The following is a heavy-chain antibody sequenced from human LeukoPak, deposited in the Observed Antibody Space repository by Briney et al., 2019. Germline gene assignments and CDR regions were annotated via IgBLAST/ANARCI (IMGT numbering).Heavy chain of an antibody. J-gene: IGHJ5*02. D-gene: IGHD2-2*01. CDR3: AKDVEDIVVVPAAIVHWFDP. Sequence: PGGSLRLSCAASGFTFSSYGMHWVRQAPGKGLEWVAFIRYDGSNKYYADSVKGRFTISRDNSKNTLYLQMNSLRAEDTAVYYCAKDVEDIVVVPAAIVHWFDPWGQGTLVTVSS. CDR1: GFTFSSYG. CDR2: IRYDGSNK. V-gene: IGHV3-30*02.